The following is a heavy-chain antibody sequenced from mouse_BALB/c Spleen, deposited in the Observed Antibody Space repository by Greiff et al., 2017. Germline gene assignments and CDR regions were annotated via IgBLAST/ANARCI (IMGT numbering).Heavy chain of an antibody. J-gene: IGHJ4*01. V-gene: IGHV1-14*01. CDR1: GYTFTSYV. CDR3: ARGQYAMDY. CDR2: INPYNGGT. Sequence: EVQLQQSGPELVKPGASVKMSCKASGYTFTSYVMHWVKQKPGQGLEWIGLINPYNGGTSYNQKFKGKATLTVDKSSSTAYMELLSLTSEDSAVYNCARGQYAMDYWGQGTSVTVSS.